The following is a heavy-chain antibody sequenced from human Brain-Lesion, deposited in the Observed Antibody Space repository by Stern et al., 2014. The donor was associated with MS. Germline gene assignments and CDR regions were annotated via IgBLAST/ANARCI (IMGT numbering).Heavy chain of an antibody. V-gene: IGHV3-53*04. CDR2: IYARGTT. CDR3: AREGGDDDDYYGLDV. CDR1: GLTVANEY. Sequence: EVQLVESGGGLVQPGGSLRLSCAASGLTVANEYMSWVRQAPGKGPEWVSLIYARGTTAYADSVKGRFIISRHNSENTLSLQMNSLRPEDTAVYYCAREGGDDDDYYGLDVWGPGTTVTVSS. D-gene: IGHD5-12*01. J-gene: IGHJ6*02.